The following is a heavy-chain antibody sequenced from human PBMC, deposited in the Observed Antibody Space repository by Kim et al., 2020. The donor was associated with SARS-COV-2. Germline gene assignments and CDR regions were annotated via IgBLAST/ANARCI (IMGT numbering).Heavy chain of an antibody. D-gene: IGHD6-19*01. CDR3: ARDIIAVAGTDDYYYYGMDV. Sequence: GGSLRLSCAASGFTFSSYWMNWVRQAPGKGLEWVANIKQDGSEKYYVDSVKGRFTISRDNAKNSLYLQMNSLRAEDTAVYYCARDIIAVAGTDDYYYYGMDVWGQGTTVTVSS. CDR2: IKQDGSEK. J-gene: IGHJ6*02. V-gene: IGHV3-7*03. CDR1: GFTFSSYW.